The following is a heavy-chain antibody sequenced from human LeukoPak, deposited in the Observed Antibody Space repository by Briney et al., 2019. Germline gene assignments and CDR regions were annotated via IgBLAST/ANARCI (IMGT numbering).Heavy chain of an antibody. CDR2: ISSSGNNA. D-gene: IGHD5-24*01. CDR3: AKDIQLST. V-gene: IGHV3-23*01. CDR1: GFTFRDAA. J-gene: IGHJ3*01. Sequence: PGGSLRLSCAVSGFTFRDAAMTWVRQAPGKGLEWVSLISSSGNNAYYADSVKGRFTISRDNSTNTLSLQMNSLRVEDTAIYYCAKDIQLSTWGLGTMVTVSS.